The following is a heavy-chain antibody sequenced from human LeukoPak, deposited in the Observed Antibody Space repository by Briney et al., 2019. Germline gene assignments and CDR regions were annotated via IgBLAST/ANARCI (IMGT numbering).Heavy chain of an antibody. CDR3: AHDGVVGATSWFDP. V-gene: IGHV2-5*02. CDR1: GFSLSTSGVG. Sequence: SGPTLVNPTQTLTLTCTFSGFSLSTSGVGVGWIRQPPGKALEWLALIYWDDDKRYSPPLKSRLTITKDTSKNQVVLTMTNMDPVDTATYYCAHDGVVGATSWFDPWGQGTLVTVSS. CDR2: IYWDDDK. D-gene: IGHD1-26*01. J-gene: IGHJ5*02.